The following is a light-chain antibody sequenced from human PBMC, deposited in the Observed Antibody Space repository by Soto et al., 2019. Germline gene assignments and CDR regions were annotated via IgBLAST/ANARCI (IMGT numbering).Light chain of an antibody. Sequence: EIVRTKSQATLSVSPGERATLSCRASQSVSSNLAWYQHKPGQAPRPLIYGVSTRATGIPARFSGSGSGTEFTLTISSLQSEDFAVYYCQQYNIWLITSGQ. CDR2: GVS. J-gene: IGKJ5*01. CDR1: QSVSSN. V-gene: IGKV3D-15*01. CDR3: QQYNIWLIT.